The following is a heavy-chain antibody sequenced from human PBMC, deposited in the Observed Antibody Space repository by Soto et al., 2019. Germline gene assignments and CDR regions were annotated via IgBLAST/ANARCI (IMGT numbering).Heavy chain of an antibody. Sequence: QVQLVESGGGVVQPGRSLRLSCAASGFTFSSYAMHWVRQAPGKGLEWVAVISYDGSNKYYADSVKGRFTISRDNSKNTLYLQRNSLRAEDTAVYYCAGGHPDYGDCFDYWGQGTLVTVSS. D-gene: IGHD4-17*01. CDR2: ISYDGSNK. V-gene: IGHV3-30-3*01. CDR1: GFTFSSYA. J-gene: IGHJ4*02. CDR3: AGGHPDYGDCFDY.